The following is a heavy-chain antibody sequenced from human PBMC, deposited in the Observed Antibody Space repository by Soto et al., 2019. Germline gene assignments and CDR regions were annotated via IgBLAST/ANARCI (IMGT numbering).Heavy chain of an antibody. J-gene: IGHJ3*02. Sequence: EVQLLESGGGLVQPGESLRLSCAVSGFIFGNYMMTWVRQAPGKGLEWVSTIRDGGESTYYADSVNGRFTISRDNSKNTLYLQMDSLGVEYTAVYYCAPHVHCSGGSCHYNAFDIRGQGTMVTVSS. CDR1: GFIFGNYM. V-gene: IGHV3-23*01. CDR2: IRDGGEST. D-gene: IGHD2-15*01. CDR3: APHVHCSGGSCHYNAFDI.